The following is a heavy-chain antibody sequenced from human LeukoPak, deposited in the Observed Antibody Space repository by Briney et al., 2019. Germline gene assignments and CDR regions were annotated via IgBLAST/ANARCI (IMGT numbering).Heavy chain of an antibody. CDR3: ARGKWGEFDY. V-gene: IGHV4-30-4*01. J-gene: IGHJ4*02. CDR1: GGSISSGDYY. CDR2: IYYSGST. Sequence: SQTLSPTCTVSGGSISSGDYYWSWIRQPPGKGLEWIGYIYYSGSTYYNPSLKSRVTISVDTSKNQFSLRLSSVTAADTAVYYCARGKWGEFDYWGQGTLVTVSS. D-gene: IGHD7-27*01.